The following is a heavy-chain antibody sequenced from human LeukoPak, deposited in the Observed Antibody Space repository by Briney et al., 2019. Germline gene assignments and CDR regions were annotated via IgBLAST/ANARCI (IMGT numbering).Heavy chain of an antibody. D-gene: IGHD3-22*01. CDR3: ARRSRKYYYDSSGFYWYFDL. CDR2: INSDGSST. CDR1: GFTFSSYW. Sequence: GGSLRLSCAASGFTFSSYWMHWVRQAPGKGLVWVSRINSDGSSTSYADSVKGRFTISRDNAKNTLYLQMNSLRAEDTAVYYCARRSRKYYYDSSGFYWYFDLWGRGTLVTVSS. J-gene: IGHJ2*01. V-gene: IGHV3-74*01.